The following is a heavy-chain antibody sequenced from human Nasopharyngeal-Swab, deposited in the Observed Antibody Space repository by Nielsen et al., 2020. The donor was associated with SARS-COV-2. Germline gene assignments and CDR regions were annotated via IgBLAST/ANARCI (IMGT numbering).Heavy chain of an antibody. Sequence: SETLSLTCAVSGGSFSGYYWSWIRQPPGKGLEWIGEINHSGSTNYNPSLKSRVTISVDTSKNQFSLKLSSVTAADTAVYYCARGGIPTGDLPTGYYLDYWGQGTLVTVSS. CDR3: ARGGIPTGDLPTGYYLDY. D-gene: IGHD7-27*01. CDR1: GGSFSGYY. J-gene: IGHJ4*02. V-gene: IGHV4-34*01. CDR2: INHSGST.